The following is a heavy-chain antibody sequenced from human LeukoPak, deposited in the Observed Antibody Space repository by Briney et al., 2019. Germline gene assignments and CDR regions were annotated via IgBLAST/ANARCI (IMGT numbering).Heavy chain of an antibody. J-gene: IGHJ4*02. D-gene: IGHD1-26*01. CDR1: GFTFSDHY. CDR2: ISYDGSTI. Sequence: GGSLRLSCAASGFTFSDHYMDWVRQAPGKGLEWVAVISYDGSTIYYADSVKGRFTISRDNSKDTLYLQMNSLRADDTAVYYCAKGVGSTGSYFDYWGQGTLVTVSS. V-gene: IGHV3-30*18. CDR3: AKGVGSTGSYFDY.